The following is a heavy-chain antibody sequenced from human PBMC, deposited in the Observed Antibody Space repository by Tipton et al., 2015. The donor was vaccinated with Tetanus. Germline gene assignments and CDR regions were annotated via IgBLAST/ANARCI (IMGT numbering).Heavy chain of an antibody. V-gene: IGHV3-21*01. J-gene: IGHJ5*02. CDR3: AKSDWLDP. CDR1: GFTFSSFG. CDR2: ITGSSSYI. Sequence: SLRLSCAASGFTFSSFGMTWVRQAPGKGLEWVSSITGSSSYIYYADSVKGRFTISRDNAKNSLYLQMNSLRAEDTAMYYCAKSDWLDPWGQGTLVTVSS.